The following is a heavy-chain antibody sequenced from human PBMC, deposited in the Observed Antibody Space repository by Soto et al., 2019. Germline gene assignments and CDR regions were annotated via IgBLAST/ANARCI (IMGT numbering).Heavy chain of an antibody. CDR3: TTGDYYDSSPTSDY. D-gene: IGHD3-22*01. Sequence: EVQLVESGGGLVKPGGSLRLSCAASGFTFSNAWMSWVRQAPGKGLEWVGRIKSKTDGGTTDYAAPVKGRFTISRDNSKNTLYLQMNSLKTEDTAVYYCTTGDYYDSSPTSDYWGQGTLVTVSS. V-gene: IGHV3-15*01. CDR1: GFTFSNAW. J-gene: IGHJ4*02. CDR2: IKSKTDGGTT.